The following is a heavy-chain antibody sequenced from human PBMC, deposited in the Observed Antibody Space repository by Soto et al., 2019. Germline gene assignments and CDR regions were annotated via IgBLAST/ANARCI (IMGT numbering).Heavy chain of an antibody. D-gene: IGHD6-13*01. CDR3: AKDGPGSSWYYFDY. V-gene: IGHV3-43*01. CDR2: ISWDGGST. CDR1: GFTFDDYT. J-gene: IGHJ4*02. Sequence: GGSLRLSCAASGFTFDDYTMHWVRQAPGKGLEWVSLISWDGGSTYYADSVKGRFTISRDNSKNSLYLQMNSLRTEDTALYYCAKDGPGSSWYYFDYWGQGTLVTVSS.